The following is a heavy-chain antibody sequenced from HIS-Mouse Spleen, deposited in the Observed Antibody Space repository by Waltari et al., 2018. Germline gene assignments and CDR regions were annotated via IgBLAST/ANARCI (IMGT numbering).Heavy chain of an antibody. CDR1: GFTFSNAW. D-gene: IGHD3-10*01. V-gene: IGHV3-15*01. Sequence: EVQLVESGGGLVKPGGSLRLSCAASGFTFSNAWMSWVRQAPGKGLEWVGRIKSKTDGGTTDYAAPVKGRFTISRDDSKNTLYLQMNSLKTEDTAVYYCTTELLWFGELAAFDIWGQGTMVTVSS. CDR3: TTELLWFGELAAFDI. CDR2: IKSKTDGGTT. J-gene: IGHJ3*02.